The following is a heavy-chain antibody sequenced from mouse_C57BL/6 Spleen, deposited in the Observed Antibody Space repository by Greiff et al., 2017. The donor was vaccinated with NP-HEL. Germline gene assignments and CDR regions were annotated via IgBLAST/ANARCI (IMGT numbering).Heavy chain of an antibody. CDR2: IDPEDGDT. D-gene: IGHD1-1*01. CDR3: TTSYYGSSSWYFDV. CDR1: GFNIKDYY. Sequence: EVQLQQSGAELVKPGASVKLSCTASGFNIKDYYMHWVKQRTEQGLEWIGRIDPEDGDTEYAPKFQGKATMTADTSSNTAYLQLSSLTSEDTAVYYCTTSYYGSSSWYFDVWGTGTTVTVSS. V-gene: IGHV14-1*01. J-gene: IGHJ1*03.